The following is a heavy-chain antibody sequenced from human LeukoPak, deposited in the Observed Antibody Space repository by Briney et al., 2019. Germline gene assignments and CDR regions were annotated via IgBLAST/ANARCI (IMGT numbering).Heavy chain of an antibody. D-gene: IGHD6-19*01. Sequence: GGSLRLSCAASGFNFSSYSMNWVRQAPGKGLEWVSSISSSSSYIYYADSVKGRITISRDNAKNSLYLQMNSLRAEDTAVYYCARGSYSSGWYGDYWGQGTLVTVSS. V-gene: IGHV3-21*01. CDR1: GFNFSSYS. CDR2: ISSSSSYI. CDR3: ARGSYSSGWYGDY. J-gene: IGHJ4*02.